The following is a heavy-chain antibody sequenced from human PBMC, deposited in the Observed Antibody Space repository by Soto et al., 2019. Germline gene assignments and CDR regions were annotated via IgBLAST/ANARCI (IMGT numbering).Heavy chain of an antibody. CDR2: ISGYHGNT. D-gene: IGHD3-22*01. CDR3: ARDYYDSGRALDH. CDR1: GYTFTSYG. J-gene: IGHJ4*02. V-gene: IGHV1-18*01. Sequence: QVQLVQSGTEVKKPGASVKVSCKASGYTFTSYGISWVRQAPGQGLEWRGWISGYHGNTNYAQKLQGRVTVTTDTSTSTADMELRSLRSDDTAVYYCARDYYDSGRALDHWGQGTLVTVSS.